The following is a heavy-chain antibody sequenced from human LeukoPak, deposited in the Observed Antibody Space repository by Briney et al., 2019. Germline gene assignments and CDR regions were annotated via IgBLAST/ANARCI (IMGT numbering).Heavy chain of an antibody. J-gene: IGHJ4*02. Sequence: PGGSLRLSCAASGFTVSSNYMSWVRQAPGKGLEWVSVIYSGGSTYYADSVKGRFTISRDNSKNTLYLQMNSLRAEDTAVHYCARERLAKFDYWGQGTLVTVPS. CDR3: ARERLAKFDY. CDR1: GFTVSSNY. V-gene: IGHV3-66*01. CDR2: IYSGGST.